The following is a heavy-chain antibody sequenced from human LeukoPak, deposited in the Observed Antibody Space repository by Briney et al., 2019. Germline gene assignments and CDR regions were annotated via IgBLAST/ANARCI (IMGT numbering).Heavy chain of an antibody. CDR2: IYPGDSNI. CDR3: ARRSPYDYGYQDY. D-gene: IGHD5-18*01. J-gene: IGHJ4*02. Sequence: GESLQISCKASGYTFTNYWIGWVRQLPGKGLEWMGIIYPGDSNIRYSPSFQGQVTISADKSISTAYLQWSSLKASDTAIYYCARRSPYDYGYQDYWGRGTLVTVSS. V-gene: IGHV5-51*01. CDR1: GYTFTNYW.